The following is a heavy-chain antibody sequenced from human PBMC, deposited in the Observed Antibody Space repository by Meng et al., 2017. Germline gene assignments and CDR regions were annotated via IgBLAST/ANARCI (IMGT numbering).Heavy chain of an antibody. CDR1: GFTVSSNY. D-gene: IGHD2-15*01. J-gene: IGHJ4*02. Sequence: GGSLRLSCAASGFTVSSNYMSWVRQAPGKGLEWVSVIYSGGSTYYADSVKGRFTISRDNSKNTLYLQMNSLRAEDTAVYYCARDCSGGSCFFYWGQGTLVTVSS. V-gene: IGHV3-66*02. CDR3: ARDCSGGSCFFY. CDR2: IYSGGST.